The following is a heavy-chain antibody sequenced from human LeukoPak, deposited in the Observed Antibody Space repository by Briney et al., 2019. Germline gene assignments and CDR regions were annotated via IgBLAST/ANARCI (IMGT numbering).Heavy chain of an antibody. J-gene: IGHJ4*02. D-gene: IGHD2-15*01. V-gene: IGHV4-39*01. CDR1: GGSISSSSFY. CDR2: IYYGGST. CDR3: ARHLGHCTAGSCPLFDY. Sequence: SETLSLTCTVSGGSISSSSFYWGWIRQPPGKGLEWIGSIYYGGSTYYNPSLKSRVTISVDTSKNQFSLKLSSVTAADTAVYYCARHLGHCTAGSCPLFDYWGQGTLVTVSS.